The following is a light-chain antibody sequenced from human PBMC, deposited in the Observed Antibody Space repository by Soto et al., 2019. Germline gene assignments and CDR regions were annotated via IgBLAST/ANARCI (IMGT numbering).Light chain of an antibody. V-gene: IGKV3-15*01. CDR1: QSVSSN. J-gene: IGKJ1*01. Sequence: EIGMTQSPATLSVSPGERATLSCRASQSVSSNLAWYQQKPGQAAKLLIYGASTRATGIPARFSGSGSGTEFTLTISSLQSEDFAIYYCQQYNSLPWTFGQGTKVEI. CDR3: QQYNSLPWT. CDR2: GAS.